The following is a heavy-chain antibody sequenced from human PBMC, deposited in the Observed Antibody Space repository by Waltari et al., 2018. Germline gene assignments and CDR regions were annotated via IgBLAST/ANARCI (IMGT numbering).Heavy chain of an antibody. CDR1: GFAISSHW. J-gene: IGHJ3*02. CDR3: VRSRDDAVNAFDI. V-gene: IGHV3-74*01. CDR2: ISTDGRIT. D-gene: IGHD4-17*01. Sequence: EVQLVESGGGLVQPGGSLRLSCAASGFAISSHWMHWVRQAPGKGLGWVARISTDGRITNYADSVKGRFTISRDNAKNTLYLQMNSLRAEDTATFYCVRSRDDAVNAFDIWGQGTMVTVSS.